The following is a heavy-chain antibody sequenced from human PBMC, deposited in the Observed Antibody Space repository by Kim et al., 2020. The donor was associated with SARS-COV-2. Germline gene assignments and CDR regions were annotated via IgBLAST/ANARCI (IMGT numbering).Heavy chain of an antibody. CDR3: ARVGIASSTGYIDY. Sequence: AASVKGRFTISRDDSQKSLYLQMISLKTEDTAVYFCARVGIASSTGYIDYWGQGTLVTVSS. J-gene: IGHJ4*02. D-gene: IGHD6-13*01. V-gene: IGHV3-72*01.